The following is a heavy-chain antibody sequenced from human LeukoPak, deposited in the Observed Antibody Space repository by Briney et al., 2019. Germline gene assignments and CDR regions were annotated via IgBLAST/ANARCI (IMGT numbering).Heavy chain of an antibody. CDR1: GFTLSTYA. CDR2: IRYDGSNK. D-gene: IGHD1-14*01. V-gene: IGHV3-30*02. Sequence: GGSLRLSCAASGFTLSTYAMNWVRQAPGKGLEWVAFIRYDGSNKYYADSVKGRFTISRDNAKNTLYLQMDSLRAEDTAIYYCARSNQADDYWGRGTLVTVSS. CDR3: ARSNQADDY. J-gene: IGHJ4*02.